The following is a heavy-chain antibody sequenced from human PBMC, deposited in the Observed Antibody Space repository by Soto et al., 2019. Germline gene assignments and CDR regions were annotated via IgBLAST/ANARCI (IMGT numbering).Heavy chain of an antibody. V-gene: IGHV1-18*04. CDR2: ISAYNGNT. J-gene: IGHJ4*02. D-gene: IGHD1-26*01. CDR1: GYTFTSYG. Sequence: QVQLVQSGAEVKKPGASVKVSCKASGYTFTSYGISWVRQAPGQGLEWMGWISAYNGNTNYAQKLQGRVTMTTDTSTSPAYMELRSLRSDDTAVYYCASTPPAFLVGAADYFDYWGQGTLVTVSS. CDR3: ASTPPAFLVGAADYFDY.